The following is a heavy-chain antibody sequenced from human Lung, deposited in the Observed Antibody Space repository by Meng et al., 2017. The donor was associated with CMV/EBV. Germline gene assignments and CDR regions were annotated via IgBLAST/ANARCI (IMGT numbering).Heavy chain of an antibody. J-gene: IGHJ4*02. CDR3: ARDRHTWFHFDN. V-gene: IGHV4-31*02. CDR2: IYYSGRT. CDR1: GGPMTNGNSK. Sequence: VSGGPMTNGNSKWTWIRQHPGKGLGWIGDIYYSGRTNYNPSLSSRVSMSVDTSKKQFSLRLSSVTAADTAMYYCARDRHTWFHFDNWGQGTLVTVSS. D-gene: IGHD2-21*01.